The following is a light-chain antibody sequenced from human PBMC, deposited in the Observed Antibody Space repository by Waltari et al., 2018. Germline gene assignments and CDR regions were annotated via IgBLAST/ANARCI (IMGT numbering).Light chain of an antibody. CDR1: SSNIGNNY. CDR2: KTN. V-gene: IGLV1-51*02. CDR3: GTWDDSLSAGV. Sequence: QSVLTQPPSVSAAPGQKVTISCSGSSSNIGNNYVSWYQQLPGTAPKLLIYKTNGRPSGIPDRYSGSKSGTSATLGITGLQTGDEVDYYCGTWDDSLSAGVFGGGTKLTVL. J-gene: IGLJ3*02.